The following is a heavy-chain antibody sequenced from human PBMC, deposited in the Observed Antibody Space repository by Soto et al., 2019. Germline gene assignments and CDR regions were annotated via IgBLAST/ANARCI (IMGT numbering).Heavy chain of an antibody. Sequence: PXGSLRLSCAASGFTVSDYYTSWIRQAPGKGLEWVSYISSSGSTIYYADSVKGRFTISRDNAKNSLYLQMNSLRAEDTAVYYCARPYYDSSGYSFWAFDIWGQGTMVTVSS. CDR1: GFTVSDYY. CDR3: ARPYYDSSGYSFWAFDI. CDR2: ISSSGSTI. D-gene: IGHD3-22*01. J-gene: IGHJ3*02. V-gene: IGHV3-11*01.